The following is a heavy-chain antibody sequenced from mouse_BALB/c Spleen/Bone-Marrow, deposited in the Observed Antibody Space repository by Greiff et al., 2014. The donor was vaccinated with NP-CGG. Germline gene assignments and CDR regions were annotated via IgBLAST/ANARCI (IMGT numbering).Heavy chain of an antibody. CDR3: AMGVRLYWYFDV. J-gene: IGHJ1*01. V-gene: IGHV1-26*01. CDR2: INPINGDT. CDR1: GYTFTDYY. D-gene: IGHD2-14*01. Sequence: EVQLQQSGPELVKPGASVKMSCKASGYTFTDYYMKWVKQSHGESLEWIGDINPINGDTFYNQKFKGKATLTADKSSSTAYMQLDSLTSKDSAVYYCAMGVRLYWYFDVWGAGTTVTVSS.